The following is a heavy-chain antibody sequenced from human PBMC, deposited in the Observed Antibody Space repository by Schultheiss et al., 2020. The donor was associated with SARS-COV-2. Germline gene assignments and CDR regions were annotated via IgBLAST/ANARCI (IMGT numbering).Heavy chain of an antibody. Sequence: GGSLRLSCAASGFPFSDYYMFWLRLAPGKGLEWVSYISGSGSQTDYTDSVKGRFTISRDNAKNSLYLQMNSLRAEDTAVYYCAKDLLGPAADHYYFDYWGQGTLVTVSS. CDR2: ISGSGSQT. CDR1: GFPFSDYY. D-gene: IGHD2-2*01. V-gene: IGHV3-11*05. J-gene: IGHJ4*02. CDR3: AKDLLGPAADHYYFDY.